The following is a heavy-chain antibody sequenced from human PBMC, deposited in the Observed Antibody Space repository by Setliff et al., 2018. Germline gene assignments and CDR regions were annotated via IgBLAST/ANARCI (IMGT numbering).Heavy chain of an antibody. CDR2: INPNSGGT. D-gene: IGHD2-2*01. V-gene: IGHV1-2*02. CDR3: ARDRGPSGYCSSTSCQGGYYYYYMDV. CDR1: GYTFVGYY. J-gene: IGHJ6*03. Sequence: ASVKVSCKASGYTFVGYYLHWVRQAPGQGLEWMGWINPNSGGTNYAQKFQGRVTMTRDTSISTAYMELSRLRSDDTAVYYCARDRGPSGYCSSTSCQGGYYYYYMDVWGKGTTVTVSS.